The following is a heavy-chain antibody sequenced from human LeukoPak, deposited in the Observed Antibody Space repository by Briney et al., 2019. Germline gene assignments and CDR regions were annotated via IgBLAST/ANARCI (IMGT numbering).Heavy chain of an antibody. V-gene: IGHV3-23*01. CDR1: GFTFSSHA. J-gene: IGHJ1*01. Sequence: GGSLRLSCTASGFTFSSHAMSWLRQAPGKGLEWVSAISGSGGTTYYADSVKGRFTISRDNSKNTLYLQMNSLRAEDTAVYYCAKDYSGSYYGYFQHWGQGTLVTVSS. CDR2: ISGSGGTT. D-gene: IGHD1-26*01. CDR3: AKDYSGSYYGYFQH.